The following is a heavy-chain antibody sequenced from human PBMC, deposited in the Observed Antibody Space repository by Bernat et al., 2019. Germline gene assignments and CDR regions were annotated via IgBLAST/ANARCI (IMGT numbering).Heavy chain of an antibody. CDR3: ARDRALGYCSGGSCTDAFDI. CDR1: GFTFSDYH. CDR2: ISSSSSYT. D-gene: IGHD2-15*01. Sequence: QVQLVESGGGLVKPGGSLRLSCAASGFTFSDYHMSWIRQAPGKGLEWVSYISSSSSYTNYADSVKGRFTISRDNAKNSLYLQMNSLRAEDTAVYYCARDRALGYCSGGSCTDAFDIWGQGTMVTVSS. J-gene: IGHJ3*02. V-gene: IGHV3-11*05.